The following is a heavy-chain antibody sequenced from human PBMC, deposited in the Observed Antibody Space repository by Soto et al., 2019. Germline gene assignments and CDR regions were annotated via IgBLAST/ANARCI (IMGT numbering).Heavy chain of an antibody. D-gene: IGHD4-4*01. CDR2: IKTKTDGGTT. V-gene: IGHV3-15*01. CDR3: ATTRYSNDGMFDS. CDR1: GFSFDRAW. J-gene: IGHJ4*02. Sequence: EVQLVESGGGLVKPGGSLTLSCSASGFSFDRAWASWVRQAPGRGLEWVGLIKTKTDGGTTDYAASVKGRFTISKDESEKTVYLHMNRLKTEDTAFYYCATTRYSNDGMFDSWGQGSLVTVSS.